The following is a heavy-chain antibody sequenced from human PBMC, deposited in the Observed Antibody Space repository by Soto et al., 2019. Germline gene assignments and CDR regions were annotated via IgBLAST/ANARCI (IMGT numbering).Heavy chain of an antibody. CDR1: GGSISSSNW. V-gene: IGHV4-4*02. J-gene: IGHJ3*02. CDR2: IYHSGST. D-gene: IGHD6-6*01. Sequence: QVQLQESGPGLVKPSGTLSLTCAVSGGSISSSNWWSWVRQPPGKGLEWIGEIYHSGSTNYNPSPKERVILSVTQAKNRFSLKVGCVTAADTAVFFCAGGRVVAAHGGGGAFDIWGQGTMVTVSS. CDR3: AGGRVVAAHGGGGAFDI.